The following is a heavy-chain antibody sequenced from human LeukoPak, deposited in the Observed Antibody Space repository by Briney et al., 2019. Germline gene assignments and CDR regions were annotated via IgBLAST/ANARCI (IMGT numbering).Heavy chain of an antibody. D-gene: IGHD3-22*01. J-gene: IGHJ4*02. CDR3: ARERTSIPRPRNVAYDSSGWGAGDNSRKFDY. Sequence: SQTLSLTCAISGDSVSNNSAAWNWIRQSPSRGLEWLGRTYYRSKWYNDYAVSVKSRITINPDTSKNQFSLQLNSVTPEDTAVYYCARERTSIPRPRNVAYDSSGWGAGDNSRKFDYWGQGTLVTVSS. V-gene: IGHV6-1*01. CDR2: TYYRSKWYN. CDR1: GDSVSNNSAA.